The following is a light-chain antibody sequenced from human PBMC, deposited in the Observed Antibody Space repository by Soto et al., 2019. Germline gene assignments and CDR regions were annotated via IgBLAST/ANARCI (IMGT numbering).Light chain of an antibody. V-gene: IGLV1-40*01. Sequence: QSVLTQPPSVSGAPGQRVTISCTGSSSNIGAGYDVHWYQQLPGTAPKLLICGNSNRPSGVPDRFSGSKSGTSASLAITGLQAEDEADYYCQSYDSSLSGNVVFGGGTKVTVL. J-gene: IGLJ2*01. CDR1: SSNIGAGYD. CDR2: GNS. CDR3: QSYDSSLSGNVV.